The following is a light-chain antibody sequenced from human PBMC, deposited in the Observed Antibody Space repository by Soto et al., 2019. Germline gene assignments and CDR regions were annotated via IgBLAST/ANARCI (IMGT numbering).Light chain of an antibody. CDR3: QQYHNWPPIT. CDR1: QSISTN. CDR2: GAS. Sequence: ERLMTQSPANLYLSPGETATLSCRDRQSISTNLAWYQQKLGQAPRLIXYGASTRATGIPARFSGSGSGTELTLTISSLQSEDFAVYYCQQYHNWPPITFGQGTRLEIK. J-gene: IGKJ5*01. V-gene: IGKV3D-15*01.